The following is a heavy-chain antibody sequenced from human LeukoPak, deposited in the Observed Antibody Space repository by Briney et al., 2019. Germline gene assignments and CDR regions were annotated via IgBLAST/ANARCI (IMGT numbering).Heavy chain of an antibody. V-gene: IGHV3-48*03. CDR2: IGSSGSTV. Sequence: GGSLRLSCAASGFTFSAYEVNGVREPPGERLEWVSYIGSSGSTVYYADSVKGRFTISRDNAKNSLYMQMESLRDEDTAIYYCARDTLEYSNSPDALDIWGQGTMVTVSS. CDR3: ARDTLEYSNSPDALDI. D-gene: IGHD4-23*01. CDR1: GFTFSAYE. J-gene: IGHJ3*02.